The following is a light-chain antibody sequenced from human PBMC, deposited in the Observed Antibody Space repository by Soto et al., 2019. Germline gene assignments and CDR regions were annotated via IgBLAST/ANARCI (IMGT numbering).Light chain of an antibody. J-gene: IGKJ4*01. CDR2: WAS. CDR1: QSVLSSSDNKNY. CDR3: QQYYSTPLT. Sequence: DIVMTQSRDSLAVSLGERATIDCKSSQSVLSSSDNKNYLAWYQQKPGQPPKLLIYWASTRESGVPDRFSGSGSGTDFTLTISSLQAEDVAVYYCQQYYSTPLTCGGGTKVAIK. V-gene: IGKV4-1*01.